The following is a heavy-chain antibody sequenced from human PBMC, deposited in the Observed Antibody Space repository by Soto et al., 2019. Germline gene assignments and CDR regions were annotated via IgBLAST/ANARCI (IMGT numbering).Heavy chain of an antibody. D-gene: IGHD6-19*01. J-gene: IGHJ4*02. CDR2: INSEGSSI. CDR1: GFTLGSFW. V-gene: IGHV3-74*01. CDR3: ARGLYTSAPASDY. Sequence: PGGSLRLSCAASGFTLGSFWMHWVRQAPGKGLVWVSRINSEGSSIGYADSVKGRFTISRDNAKNTLYLQMNSLRVEDTAVYYCARGLYTSAPASDYWGQGTLVTVSS.